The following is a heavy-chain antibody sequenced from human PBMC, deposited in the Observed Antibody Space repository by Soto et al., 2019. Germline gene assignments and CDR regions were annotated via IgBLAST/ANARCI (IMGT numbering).Heavy chain of an antibody. D-gene: IGHD1-7*01. Sequence: PGGSLRLSCAASGFTFSSYAMHWVRQAPGKGLEWVAVISYDGSNKYYADSVKGRFTISRDNSKNTLYLQMNSLRAEDTAVYYCARDPEIMKLELTFFDYWGQGTLVTVFS. V-gene: IGHV3-30-3*01. CDR2: ISYDGSNK. CDR1: GFTFSSYA. CDR3: ARDPEIMKLELTFFDY. J-gene: IGHJ4*02.